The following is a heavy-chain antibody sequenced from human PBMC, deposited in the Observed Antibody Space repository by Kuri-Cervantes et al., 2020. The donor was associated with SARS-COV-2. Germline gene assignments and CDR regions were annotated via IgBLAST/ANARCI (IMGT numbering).Heavy chain of an antibody. V-gene: IGHV3-15*01. J-gene: IGHJ4*02. CDR1: GFTFSNAW. Sequence: GESLKISCAASGFTFSNAWMSWVRQAPGKGLEWVGRFKSKTDGGTTDYAAPVKGRFTISRDDSKNTLYLQMNSLKTEDTAVYYCTSQLRFLEWLSDYWGQGTLVTVSS. CDR3: TSQLRFLEWLSDY. D-gene: IGHD3-3*01. CDR2: FKSKTDGGTT.